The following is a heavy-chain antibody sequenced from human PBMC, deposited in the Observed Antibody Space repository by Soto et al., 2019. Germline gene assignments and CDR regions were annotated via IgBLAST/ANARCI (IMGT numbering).Heavy chain of an antibody. V-gene: IGHV4-4*07. Sequence: PSETLSLTCTVSGGSISSYYWSWIRQPAGKGLEWIGRVYASGSTNYNPSLKSRVTMSVDTSKNQFSLKLSSVTAADTAFYYCARELNIAARPDWFDPWGQGTQVTVSS. CDR1: GGSISSYY. CDR2: VYASGST. J-gene: IGHJ5*02. D-gene: IGHD6-6*01. CDR3: ARELNIAARPDWFDP.